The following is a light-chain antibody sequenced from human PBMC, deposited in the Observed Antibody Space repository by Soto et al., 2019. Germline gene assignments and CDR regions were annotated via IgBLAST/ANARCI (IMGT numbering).Light chain of an antibody. J-gene: IGLJ1*01. CDR3: SSYTSSSTPYV. CDR1: SSDVGSYNY. Sequence: QSVLTQPASVSGSPGQSITISCTGTSSDVGSYNYVSWYRQHPVKAPKLMIYDVTNRPSGVSDRFSGSKSGNTASLTISGLQAEDEADYYCSSYTSSSTPYVFGTGTKVTVL. CDR2: DVT. V-gene: IGLV2-14*01.